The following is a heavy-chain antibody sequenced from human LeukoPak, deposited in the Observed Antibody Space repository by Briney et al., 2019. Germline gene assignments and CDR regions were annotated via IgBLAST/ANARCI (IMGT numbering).Heavy chain of an antibody. Sequence: GGSLRLSCAASGFTFSSYSMNWVRQAPGKGLEWVSSISSSSSYIYYADSVKGRFTISRDNAKNSLYPQMNSLRAEDTAVYYCARAGGRWLQSYFDYWGQGTLVTVSS. CDR2: ISSSSSYI. D-gene: IGHD5-24*01. CDR3: ARAGGRWLQSYFDY. J-gene: IGHJ4*02. CDR1: GFTFSSYS. V-gene: IGHV3-21*01.